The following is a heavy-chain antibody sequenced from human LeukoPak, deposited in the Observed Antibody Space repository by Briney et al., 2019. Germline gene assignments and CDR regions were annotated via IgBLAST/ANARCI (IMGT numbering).Heavy chain of an antibody. V-gene: IGHV4-4*02. CDR2: MYLSRTT. D-gene: IGHD1-26*01. CDR1: GGPITSVNL. CDR3: AGLVGRYSNGLYYYFDY. Sequence: SETLSLICAVSGGPITSVNLWAWVRPPPGKGLEWVGEMYLSRTTTCNPSLRGRATISLDRSKNQVSLRLNSVTAADTALYYCAGLVGRYSNGLYYYFDYWGQGILVPVSS. J-gene: IGHJ4*02.